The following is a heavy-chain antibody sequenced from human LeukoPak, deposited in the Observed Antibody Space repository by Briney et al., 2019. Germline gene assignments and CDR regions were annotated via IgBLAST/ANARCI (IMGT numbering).Heavy chain of an antibody. CDR1: GFTFGSYA. J-gene: IGHJ4*02. Sequence: GGSLRLSCAASGFTFGSYAMSWVRQAPGKGLEWVSAISGSGGSTYYADSVKGRFTISRDNSKNTLYLRMNSLRAEDTATYYCAKGTPSAVAGGPDYWGQGTLVTVSS. D-gene: IGHD6-19*01. V-gene: IGHV3-23*01. CDR2: ISGSGGST. CDR3: AKGTPSAVAGGPDY.